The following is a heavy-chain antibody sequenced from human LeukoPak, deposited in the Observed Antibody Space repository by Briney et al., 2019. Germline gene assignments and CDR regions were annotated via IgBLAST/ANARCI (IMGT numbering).Heavy chain of an antibody. CDR2: ISSSGTYI. Sequence: GGSLRLSCAASEFTFSRYTMNWVRQAPGKGLEWVSSISSSGTYIYYADSVKGRFTLSRDNAKNSLNLQMNSLRAEDTAVYYCARGLSGYASSLGYWGQGTLVTVSA. V-gene: IGHV3-21*01. CDR3: ARGLSGYASSLGY. D-gene: IGHD6-6*01. J-gene: IGHJ4*02. CDR1: EFTFSRYT.